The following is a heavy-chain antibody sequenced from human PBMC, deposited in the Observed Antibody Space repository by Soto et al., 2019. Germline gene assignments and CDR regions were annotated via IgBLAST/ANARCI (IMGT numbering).Heavy chain of an antibody. J-gene: IGHJ5*02. CDR3: TKEHSNYPDNWFDP. V-gene: IGHV3-23*01. CDR1: GFAVSNYA. Sequence: VGSLRLSCAASGFAVSNYAMSWVRQAPGTGLQWVSAIDGGGTKTYYADSVKGRFTISRDNSMNTLYLQMDSLRAEDTDIYYCTKEHSNYPDNWFDPWGQGTRVSVSS. D-gene: IGHD4-4*01. CDR2: IDGGGTKT.